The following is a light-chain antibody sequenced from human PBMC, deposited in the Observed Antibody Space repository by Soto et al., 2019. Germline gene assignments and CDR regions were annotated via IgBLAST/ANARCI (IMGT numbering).Light chain of an antibody. Sequence: DSQMTQFPSTLSASVGDRVTITCRASQSISPWLAWYQQKPGKAPKILISKASTLQSGVPPRFSGSGSGTEFTLTISSLQPDDFATYYCQQHERYPMTFGGGTKVDIK. CDR1: QSISPW. CDR2: KAS. CDR3: QQHERYPMT. V-gene: IGKV1-5*03. J-gene: IGKJ4*01.